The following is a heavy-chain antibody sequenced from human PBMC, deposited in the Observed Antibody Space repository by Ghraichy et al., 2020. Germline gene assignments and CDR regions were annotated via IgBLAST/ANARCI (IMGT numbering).Heavy chain of an antibody. Sequence: LTCAASGFTFSSYWMHWVRQAPGKGLVWVSDIDTDGSTTKYADSVKGRFTISRDNAKNTLYLQMNSLRAEDTAVYYCATIGLGYCSGGYCYSGPFDIWGQGTMVTVSS. CDR1: GFTFSSYW. CDR2: IDTDGSTT. CDR3: ATIGLGYCSGGYCYSGPFDI. D-gene: IGHD2-15*01. V-gene: IGHV3-74*03. J-gene: IGHJ3*02.